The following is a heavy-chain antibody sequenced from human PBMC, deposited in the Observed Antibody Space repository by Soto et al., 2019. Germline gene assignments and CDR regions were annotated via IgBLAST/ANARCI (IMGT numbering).Heavy chain of an antibody. V-gene: IGHV1-3*01. CDR3: ARSLDYYDSSGYSCFDY. CDR1: GYTFTSYA. Sequence: ASVKVSCKASGYTFTSYAMHWVRQAPGQRLEWMGWINAGNGNTKYSQKFQGRVTITRDTSASTAYMELSSLRSEDTAVYYCARSLDYYDSSGYSCFDYWGQGTLVTVSS. D-gene: IGHD3-22*01. J-gene: IGHJ4*02. CDR2: INAGNGNT.